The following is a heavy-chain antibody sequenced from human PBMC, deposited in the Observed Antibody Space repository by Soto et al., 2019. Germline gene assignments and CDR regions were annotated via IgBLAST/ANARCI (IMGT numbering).Heavy chain of an antibody. CDR2: IYYSGST. D-gene: IGHD6-19*01. Sequence: SETLSLTCTVSGGSISSYYWNWIRQHPGKGLEWIGYIYYSGSTYYNPSLKSRVTISVDTSKNQFSLKLSSVTAADTAVYYCARRYSSGFDYWGQGTLVTVSS. J-gene: IGHJ4*02. CDR3: ARRYSSGFDY. CDR1: GGSISSYY. V-gene: IGHV4-59*06.